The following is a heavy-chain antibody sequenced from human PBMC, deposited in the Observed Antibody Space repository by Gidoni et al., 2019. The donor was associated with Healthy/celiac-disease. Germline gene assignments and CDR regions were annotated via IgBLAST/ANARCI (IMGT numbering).Heavy chain of an antibody. V-gene: IGHV3-23*04. CDR3: AKGGRGMWFGELLFY. CDR1: GFTYSSYA. Sequence: EVQLVESGGGLVQTGGALSLSCAASGFTYSSYAMSWVRQAPGKGLELVSAISGSGGSTYYADSVKGRFTSSRDNSKNTLYLQMNSLRAEDTAVYYCAKGGRGMWFGELLFYWGQGTLVTVSS. CDR2: ISGSGGST. J-gene: IGHJ4*02. D-gene: IGHD3-10*01.